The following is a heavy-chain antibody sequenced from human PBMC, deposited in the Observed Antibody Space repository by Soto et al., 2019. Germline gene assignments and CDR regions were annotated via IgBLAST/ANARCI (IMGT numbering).Heavy chain of an antibody. CDR1: GFTCSSYA. CDR2: ISGSDDST. J-gene: IGHJ1*01. D-gene: IGHD6-6*01. Sequence: EVQLLESGGGLVQPGESLRLSCAASGFTCSSYAMSWVRQAPGKGLEWVSVISGSDDSTSYADSVKGRFTISRDNSKNTLYLQMNSLRADDTAVYYCAKRSSSATFVSWGQGTMVTVSS. V-gene: IGHV3-23*01. CDR3: AKRSSSATFVS.